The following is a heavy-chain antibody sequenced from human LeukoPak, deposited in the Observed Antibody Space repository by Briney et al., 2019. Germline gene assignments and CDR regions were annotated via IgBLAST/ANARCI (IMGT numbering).Heavy chain of an antibody. D-gene: IGHD2-2*01. V-gene: IGHV3-48*04. CDR2: ISSSSSTI. Sequence: PGGSLRLSCAASGFTFSSYSMNWVRQAPGKGLEWVSYISSSSSTIYYADSVKGRFTISRDNAKNSLYLQMNSLRAEDTAVYYCARDRGPYSSTSPIGVFDYWGQGTLVTVSS. CDR3: ARDRGPYSSTSPIGVFDY. J-gene: IGHJ4*02. CDR1: GFTFSSYS.